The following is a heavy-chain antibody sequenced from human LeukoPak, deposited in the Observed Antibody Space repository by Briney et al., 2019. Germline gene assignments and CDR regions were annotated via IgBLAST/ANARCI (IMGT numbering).Heavy chain of an antibody. D-gene: IGHD4-17*01. CDR2: IYYSGST. CDR3: ARGSYYGDPYYFDY. Sequence: PSETLSLTCTVSGGSISSYYWSWIRQPPGKGLEWIGYIYYSGSTNYNPSLKSRVTISVDTSKNQFSLKLSSVTAADTAVYYCARGSYYGDPYYFDYWGQGTLVTVSS. J-gene: IGHJ4*02. V-gene: IGHV4-59*12. CDR1: GGSISSYY.